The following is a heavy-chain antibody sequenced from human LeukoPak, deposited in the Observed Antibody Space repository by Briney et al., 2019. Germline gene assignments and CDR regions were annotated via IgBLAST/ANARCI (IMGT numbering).Heavy chain of an antibody. Sequence: SETLSLTCAVYGGSFSGYYWSWIRQPPGKGLEWIGEINHSGGTNYNPSLKSRVTISVDTSKNQFSLKLSSVTAADTAVYYCARGRSGYYSRGGELDYWGQGTLVTVSS. J-gene: IGHJ4*02. CDR2: INHSGGT. V-gene: IGHV4-34*01. CDR1: GGSFSGYY. CDR3: ARGRSGYYSRGGELDY. D-gene: IGHD3-22*01.